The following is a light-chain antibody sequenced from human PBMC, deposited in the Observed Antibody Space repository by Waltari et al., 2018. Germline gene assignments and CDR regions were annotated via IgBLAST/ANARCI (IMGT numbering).Light chain of an antibody. Sequence: QSVLTQPPSASGTPGQRVTFPCSGSSYTTGSHYVYWYQQLPGTAPKRLSYRNNQRPSGVPDRFSGSKSGTSASLAISGLRSEDEADYYCAAWDGSLSGYVFGTGTKVTVL. V-gene: IGLV1-47*01. J-gene: IGLJ1*01. CDR3: AAWDGSLSGYV. CDR2: RNN. CDR1: SYTTGSHY.